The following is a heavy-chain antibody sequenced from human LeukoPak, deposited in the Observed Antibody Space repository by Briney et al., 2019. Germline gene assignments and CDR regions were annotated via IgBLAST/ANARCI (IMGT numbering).Heavy chain of an antibody. D-gene: IGHD3-22*01. J-gene: IGHJ3*02. CDR2: ISSSSSTI. CDR3: ARVGPAYYYDSSGYYAFDI. Sequence: PGGSLRLSCAASGFTFSSYSMNWVRQAPGKGLEWVSYISSSSSTIYYADSVKGRFTISRDNAKNSLYLQMNSLRAEDTAVYYCARVGPAYYYDSSGYYAFDIWGQGTMVTVSS. V-gene: IGHV3-48*04. CDR1: GFTFSSYS.